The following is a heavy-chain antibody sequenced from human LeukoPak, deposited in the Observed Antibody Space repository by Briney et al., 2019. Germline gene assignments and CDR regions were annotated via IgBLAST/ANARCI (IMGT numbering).Heavy chain of an antibody. CDR1: GFTFSSYE. D-gene: IGHD5-24*01. CDR3: AREIADGYNV. J-gene: IGHJ4*02. Sequence: GGSLRLSCAASGFTFSSYEMNWVRQAPGKGLEWVSYISSSGSTMYYADSVRGRFTISRDSAKNSLYLQMNSLRAEDTAVYYCAREIADGYNVWGQGTLVTVSS. V-gene: IGHV3-48*03. CDR2: ISSSGSTM.